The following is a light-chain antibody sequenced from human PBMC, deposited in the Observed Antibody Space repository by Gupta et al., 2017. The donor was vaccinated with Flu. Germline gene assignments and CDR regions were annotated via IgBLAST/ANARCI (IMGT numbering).Light chain of an antibody. V-gene: IGKV2-30*01. Sequence: VTPGQPASITCRSSQGLVYSDGSTMLHWFQKRPGKPPRRLITRGPNRDSGVQEGFSGSGSGTDFTLTISRVEAEDVGVYFCKQRVNCPWAFGKGPKVEIK. CDR1: QGLVYSDGSTM. CDR2: RGP. J-gene: IGKJ1*01. CDR3: KQRVNCPWA.